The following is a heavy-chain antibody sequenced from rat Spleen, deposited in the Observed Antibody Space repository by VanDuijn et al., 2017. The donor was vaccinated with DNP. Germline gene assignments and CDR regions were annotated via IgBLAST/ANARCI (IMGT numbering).Heavy chain of an antibody. CDR1: GFTFSSYW. D-gene: IGHD4-1*01. CDR3: AKERGFGAMDA. CDR2: INADGGRT. J-gene: IGHJ4*01. V-gene: IGHV5-58*01. Sequence: EVQLVETGGGLVQPGRSLKLSCVASGFTFSSYWMYWVRQAPGMGLEWVASINADGGRTFYADSVKGRFTISRDNAENTEYLQMNSLRSADTATDYCAKERGFGAMDAWGQGTSVTVSS.